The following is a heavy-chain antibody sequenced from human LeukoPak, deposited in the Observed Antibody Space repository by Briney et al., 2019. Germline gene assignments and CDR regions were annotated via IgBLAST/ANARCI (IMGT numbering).Heavy chain of an antibody. Sequence: PGGSLRLSCAASGFGVSSNDMSWVRQAPGKGLEWVSLIYAGGSSGAYYADSVRGRFTGSRHDSKNTLDLQMNSLRVDDTARTYRLRQGPGNPPRWGQGTLVTVSS. D-gene: IGHD1-14*01. CDR3: LRQGPGNPPR. CDR1: GFGVSSND. V-gene: IGHV3-53*04. J-gene: IGHJ4*02. CDR2: IYAGGSSGA.